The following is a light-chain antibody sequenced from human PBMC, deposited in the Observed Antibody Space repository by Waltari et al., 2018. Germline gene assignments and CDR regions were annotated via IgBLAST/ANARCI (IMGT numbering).Light chain of an antibody. J-gene: IGKJ4*01. CDR1: QSLVYSDGNTF. V-gene: IGKV2-30*01. Sequence: DVVLTQYPLSLPVTLGQPASISCRSSQSLVYSDGNTFLHGLQQRQGQSPRRLIYKVSDRKYGVPDRFSGGGSGADFTLKISRVEAEDVGIYYCMHGTHGPPSLTFGGGTKVEIK. CDR2: KVS. CDR3: MHGTHGPPSLT.